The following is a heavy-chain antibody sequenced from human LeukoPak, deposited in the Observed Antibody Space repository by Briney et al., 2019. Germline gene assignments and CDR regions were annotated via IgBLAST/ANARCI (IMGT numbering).Heavy chain of an antibody. Sequence: GGSLRLSCEASGITLNSYWMSWVRQAPGKGLEWMANINQDGSEKYYVDSVEGRFTISRDNANNSLYLQMNSLRAEDTAVYYCARHINSYWGYFYYYMDVWGKGTTVTASS. J-gene: IGHJ6*03. CDR2: INQDGSEK. D-gene: IGHD2/OR15-2a*01. CDR3: ARHINSYWGYFYYYMDV. V-gene: IGHV3-7*01. CDR1: GITLNSYW.